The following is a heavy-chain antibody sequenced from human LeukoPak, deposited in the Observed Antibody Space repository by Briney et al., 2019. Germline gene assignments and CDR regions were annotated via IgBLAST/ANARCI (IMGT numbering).Heavy chain of an antibody. J-gene: IGHJ4*02. CDR2: INPDSGGT. CDR3: ARDGGDGYNAYYFDY. CDR1: GYTFIDYY. D-gene: IGHD5-24*01. V-gene: IGHV1-2*02. Sequence: AASVKVSCKTSGYTFIDYYMHWVRQAPGQGLEWMGWINPDSGGTSYAQKFQGRVTMTRDTSISTAYMELSRLRFDDTAVYYCARDGGDGYNAYYFDYWGQGSLVTVSS.